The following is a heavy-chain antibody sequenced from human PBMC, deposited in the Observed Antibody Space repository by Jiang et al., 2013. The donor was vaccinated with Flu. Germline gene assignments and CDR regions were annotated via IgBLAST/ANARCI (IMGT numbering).Heavy chain of an antibody. CDR3: ARKLYYYDTDQAGWFGP. D-gene: IGHD3-22*01. CDR2: INQDGSET. J-gene: IGHJ5*02. CDR1: GFTFSSYW. Sequence: QLLESGGGLVQPGGSLRLSCAASGFTFSSYWMTWVRQAPGKGLEWVANINQDGSETDYVDSVKGRFTISRDNAKNSLYLQMNSLRDDDAAIYYCARKLYYYDTDQAGWFGPWGQGNLVTVSS. V-gene: IGHV3-7*01.